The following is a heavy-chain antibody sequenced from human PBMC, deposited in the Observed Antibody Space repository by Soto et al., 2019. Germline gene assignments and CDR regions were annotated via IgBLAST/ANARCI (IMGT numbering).Heavy chain of an antibody. Sequence: PSETLSLTCAVSGGSISSGGYSWSWIRQPPGKGLEWIGDIYHSGSTYYNPSLKSRVTISVDRSKNQFSLKLSSVTAADTAVYYCARANRLLTLTYLNWFDPWGQGTLVTVS. CDR1: GGSISSGGYS. J-gene: IGHJ5*02. CDR2: IYHSGST. D-gene: IGHD3-22*01. V-gene: IGHV4-30-2*01. CDR3: ARANRLLTLTYLNWFDP.